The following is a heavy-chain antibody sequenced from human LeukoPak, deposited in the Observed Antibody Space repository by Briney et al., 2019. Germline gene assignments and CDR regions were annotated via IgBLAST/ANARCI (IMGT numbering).Heavy chain of an antibody. CDR2: ISGSGSST. J-gene: IGHJ4*02. CDR1: GFTFRRYG. D-gene: IGHD6-19*01. CDR3: ARDPRSSGWYGY. Sequence: QTGGSLRLSCAASGFTFRRYGMSWVRQAPGKGLEWVSAISGSGSSTYYADSVKGRFTISRDNAKNSLYLQMNSLRTEDTAVYYCARDPRSSGWYGYWGQGTLVTVSS. V-gene: IGHV3-23*01.